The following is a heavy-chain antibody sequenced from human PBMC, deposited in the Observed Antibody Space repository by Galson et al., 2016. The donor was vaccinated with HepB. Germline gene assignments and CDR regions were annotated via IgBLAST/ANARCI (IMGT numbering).Heavy chain of an antibody. V-gene: IGHV3-64*01. CDR3: ARARVESCDLFYYGMDV. D-gene: IGHD1-1*01. Sequence: SLRLSCAASAFTFSNYAMHWVRQAPGRGLEYISAISSNGGSTYYANSVKGRFSISRDNSKNKMDLQMGRLRAEDMAVYHCARARVESCDLFYYGMDVWAKGTTVTVSS. J-gene: IGHJ6*04. CDR2: ISSNGGST. CDR1: AFTFSNYA.